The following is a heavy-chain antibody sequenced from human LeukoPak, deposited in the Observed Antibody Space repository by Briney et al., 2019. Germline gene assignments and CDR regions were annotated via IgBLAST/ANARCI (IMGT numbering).Heavy chain of an antibody. CDR3: VVSYLYAFDI. V-gene: IGHV3-64D*09. CDR2: ISSNGGST. D-gene: IGHD5-18*01. J-gene: IGHJ3*02. Sequence: PGGSLRLSCAVSGFTFTSHSMNWVRQAPGKGLEYVSAISSNGGSTYYADSVKGRFTISRDNSKNILYLQMSSLRAEDTAVYYCVVSYLYAFDIWGQGTMVTVSS. CDR1: GFTFTSHS.